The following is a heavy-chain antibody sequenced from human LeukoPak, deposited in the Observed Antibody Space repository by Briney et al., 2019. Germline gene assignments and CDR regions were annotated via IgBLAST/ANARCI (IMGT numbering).Heavy chain of an antibody. D-gene: IGHD6-13*01. CDR1: RFTFSSYG. Sequence: GGSLRLSCAASRFTFSSYGMHWVRQAPGKGLEWVAVIWYDGSNKYYADSVKGRFTISRDNSKNTLYLQMNSLRAEDTAVYYCARAAAGMTLDYWGQGTLVTVSS. V-gene: IGHV3-33*01. CDR2: IWYDGSNK. CDR3: ARAAAGMTLDY. J-gene: IGHJ4*02.